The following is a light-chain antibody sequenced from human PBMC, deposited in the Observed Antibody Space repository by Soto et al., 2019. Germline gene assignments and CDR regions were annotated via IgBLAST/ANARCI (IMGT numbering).Light chain of an antibody. CDR2: EVN. CDR3: SSFTSSSTYV. CDR1: SSDVGAYNF. Sequence: QSALTQPASVSGSPGQSITISCTGTSSDVGAYNFVSWYQQYPGKAPKVMIYEVNNRPSGVSNRFSGSKSGNTASLTISGLQDEDEDDYYGSSFTSSSTYVFGSGTKLTVL. J-gene: IGLJ1*01. V-gene: IGLV2-14*01.